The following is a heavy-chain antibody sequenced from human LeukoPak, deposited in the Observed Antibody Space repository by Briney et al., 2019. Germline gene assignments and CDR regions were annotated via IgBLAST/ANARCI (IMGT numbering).Heavy chain of an antibody. D-gene: IGHD1-1*01. Sequence: GGSLRLSCAASGFTFSSYAMHWVRQAPGKGLEYVSAISTNGGSTYYANSVKGSFTISRGNSKNTLYLQMGSLRAEDMAVYYCARGGATTGRPGFDYWGQGTLVTVSS. CDR3: ARGGATTGRPGFDY. J-gene: IGHJ4*02. V-gene: IGHV3-64*01. CDR1: GFTFSSYA. CDR2: ISTNGGST.